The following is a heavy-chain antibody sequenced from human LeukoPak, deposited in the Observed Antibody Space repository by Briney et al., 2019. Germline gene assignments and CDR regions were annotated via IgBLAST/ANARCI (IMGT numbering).Heavy chain of an antibody. J-gene: IGHJ4*02. CDR3: TRSTTIPD. CDR2: IHTSGNT. Sequence: SETPSLTCTVSGGSISNYYWSWIRQPAGKGLEWIGRIHTSGNTNYNPSLKSRVTMSVDTSKNQISLTLSSVTAADTAIYYCTRSTTIPDWGQGTLVTVSS. V-gene: IGHV4-4*07. CDR1: GGSISNYY. D-gene: IGHD1/OR15-1a*01.